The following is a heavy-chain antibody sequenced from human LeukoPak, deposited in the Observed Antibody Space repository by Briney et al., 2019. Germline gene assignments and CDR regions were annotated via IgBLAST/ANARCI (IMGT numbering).Heavy chain of an antibody. CDR1: GFTFSNYA. CDR3: AKDWEIVVETTHPRFAMHG. Sequence: GGSLRLSCAASGFTFSNYAMNWVHQAPGKGLEWVSTLTGVSGTTYYTDSVKGRFTISRDNSQNTLYLQMNSLRAEDAAVYYCAKDWEIVVETTHPRFAMHGWGQGTTVTVSS. CDR2: LTGVSGTT. D-gene: IGHD3-22*01. J-gene: IGHJ6*02. V-gene: IGHV3-23*01.